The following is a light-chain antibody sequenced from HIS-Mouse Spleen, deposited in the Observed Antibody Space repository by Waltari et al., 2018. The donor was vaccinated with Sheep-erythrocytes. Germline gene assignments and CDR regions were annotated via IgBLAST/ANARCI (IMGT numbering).Light chain of an antibody. Sequence: DIVMTQSPLSLPVTPGEPASISCRSSQSHLHSNGYNYLDWYLQKPGQSPQILIYLGSNRASGVPDRFSGSGSGTDFTLKISRVEAEDVGVYYCMQALQTPYTFGQGTKLEIK. CDR3: MQALQTPYT. V-gene: IGKV2-28*01. CDR2: LGS. J-gene: IGKJ2*01. CDR1: QSHLHSNGYNY.